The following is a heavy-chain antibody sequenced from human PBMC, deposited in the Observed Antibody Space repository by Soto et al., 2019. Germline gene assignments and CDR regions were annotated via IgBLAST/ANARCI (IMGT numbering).Heavy chain of an antibody. Sequence: QVQLVQSGAEVKKPGASVKVSCKASGYTFTSYYMHWVRQAPGQGREWMAIMNHSGGRASYAQKLTGRVTLNRDTSKSTVYLELSNLRSEATAVYYCARDNGRDGYTYHYRFDPWGQGTLVNLSS. V-gene: IGHV1-46*04. J-gene: IGHJ5*02. CDR2: MNHSGGRA. D-gene: IGHD5-12*01. CDR3: ARDNGRDGYTYHYRFDP. CDR1: GYTFTSYY.